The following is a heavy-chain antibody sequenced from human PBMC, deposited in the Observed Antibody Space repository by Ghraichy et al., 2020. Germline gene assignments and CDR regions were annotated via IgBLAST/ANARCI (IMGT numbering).Heavy chain of an antibody. CDR2: ITGSGGTT. J-gene: IGHJ4*02. CDR1: GFTFSTYA. D-gene: IGHD4-17*01. V-gene: IGHV3-23*01. Sequence: GGSLRLSCAASGFTFSTYAMRWVRQAPGKGLEWVSIITGSGGTTYYADSVKGRFSISRDNSKNTVNLQMNSLRAEDTAVYFCAKDVGSGHESGDPFEYWGQVTMVTVSS. CDR3: AKDVGSGHESGDPFEY.